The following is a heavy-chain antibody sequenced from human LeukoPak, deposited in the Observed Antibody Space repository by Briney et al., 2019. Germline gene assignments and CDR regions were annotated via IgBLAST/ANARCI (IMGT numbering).Heavy chain of an antibody. J-gene: IGHJ4*02. Sequence: SETLSLTCDVYGGSFTNYYLSWVRQPPGKGLEWIGEITHHGSTNYNPSLKSRVSISVDTSKNQFSLKLSSVAAADTAVYYCAPIFGDYSDFDSWGLGTLVTVSS. CDR3: APIFGDYSDFDS. D-gene: IGHD4-17*01. CDR2: ITHHGST. V-gene: IGHV4-34*01. CDR1: GGSFTNYY.